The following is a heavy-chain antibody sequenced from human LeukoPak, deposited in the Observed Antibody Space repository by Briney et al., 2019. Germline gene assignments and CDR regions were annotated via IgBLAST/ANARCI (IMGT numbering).Heavy chain of an antibody. Sequence: PGASLRLSCAASGFTFSSYAMSWVRQAPGKGLEWVSAISGSGGSTYYADSVKGRFTTSRDNSKNTLYLQMNSLRAEDTAVYYCAKDAVTTSRPYYYYGMDVWGQGTTVTVSS. D-gene: IGHD4-17*01. CDR3: AKDAVTTSRPYYYYGMDV. V-gene: IGHV3-23*01. CDR2: ISGSGGST. J-gene: IGHJ6*02. CDR1: GFTFSSYA.